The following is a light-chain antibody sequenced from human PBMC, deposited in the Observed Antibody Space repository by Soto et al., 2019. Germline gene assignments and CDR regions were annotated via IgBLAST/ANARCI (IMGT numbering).Light chain of an antibody. V-gene: IGKV3-15*01. CDR2: GAL. CDR3: QQYNNWQIT. Sequence: EIVMTQSPATLSVSPGERTALSCRASQSVRSNLAWYQQKPGQAPRLLIYGALTRATGIPARFSGSGSGTEFTLTISSLQSEDFAVYYCQQYNNWQITFGQGTKLEIK. J-gene: IGKJ2*01. CDR1: QSVRSN.